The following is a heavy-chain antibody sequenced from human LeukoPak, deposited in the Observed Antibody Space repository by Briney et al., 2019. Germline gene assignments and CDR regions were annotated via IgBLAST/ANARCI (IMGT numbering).Heavy chain of an antibody. V-gene: IGHV3-9*01. D-gene: IGHD3-22*01. CDR1: GFTFDDYA. CDR3: ARALMMVSRSYLFDP. J-gene: IGHJ5*02. CDR2: ISWNSGSI. Sequence: GRSLRLSCAASGFTFDDYAMHWVRQAPGKGLEWVSGISWNSGSIGYADSVKGRFTISRDNAKNSLYLQMNSLRAEDTAVYYCARALMMVSRSYLFDPWGQGTLVTVSS.